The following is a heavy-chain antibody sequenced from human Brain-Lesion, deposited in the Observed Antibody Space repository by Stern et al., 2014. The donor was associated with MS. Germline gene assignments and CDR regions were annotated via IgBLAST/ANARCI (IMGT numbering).Heavy chain of an antibody. V-gene: IGHV4-61*02. CDR3: ARGRVVPGFQYYATDV. CDR1: GGSISSGGYY. CDR2: IFNSGST. D-gene: IGHD2-2*01. Sequence: VQLVQSGPGLVKPSQTLSLSCTVSGGSISSGGYYWSWIRQPAGKGLEWIGRIFNSGSTSYTPPLKSRVTIPIDTSKTQFSLRLNSMTAADTAVYYCARGRVVPGFQYYATDVWGQGTTVIVSS. J-gene: IGHJ6*02.